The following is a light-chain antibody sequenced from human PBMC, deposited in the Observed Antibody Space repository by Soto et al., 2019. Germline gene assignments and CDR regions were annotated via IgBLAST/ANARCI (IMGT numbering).Light chain of an antibody. CDR3: AAWDDSLNSGV. Sequence: QSVLTQQPSASGTPGQRVTISCSGSSSNIGSNTVNWYQQLPGTAPKLLIYSNNQRPSGVPDRFSGSKSGTSASLAISGLQSEDEADYYCAAWDDSLNSGVFGTGTKLTVL. J-gene: IGLJ1*01. V-gene: IGLV1-44*01. CDR2: SNN. CDR1: SSNIGSNT.